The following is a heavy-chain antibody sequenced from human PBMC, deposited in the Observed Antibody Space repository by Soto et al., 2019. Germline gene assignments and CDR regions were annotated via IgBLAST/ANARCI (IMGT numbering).Heavy chain of an antibody. CDR1: GGTFSSYA. J-gene: IGHJ4*02. CDR2: IIPIFGTA. CDR3: ARVGAGLRDGRVYYFDY. V-gene: IGHV1-69*01. Sequence: QVQLVQSGAEVKKPGSSVKVSCKASGGTFSSYAISWVRQAPGQGLEWMGGIIPIFGTANYAQKFQGRVTITADESTSTAYMELSSLRSEDTAVYYCARVGAGLRDGRVYYFDYWGQGTLVTVSS. D-gene: IGHD3-16*01.